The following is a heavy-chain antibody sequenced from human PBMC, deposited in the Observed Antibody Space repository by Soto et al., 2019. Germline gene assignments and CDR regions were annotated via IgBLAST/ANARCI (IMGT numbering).Heavy chain of an antibody. V-gene: IGHV4-39*01. CDR1: GGSISSSSYY. J-gene: IGHJ5*02. D-gene: IGHD2-2*01. CDR3: AKQGYCSSTSCYGLFSWFDP. Sequence: SETLSLTCTVSGGSISSSSYYWGWIRQPPGKGLEWIGSIYYSGSTYYNPSLKSRVTISVDTSKNQFSLKLSSVTAADTAVYYCAKQGYCSSTSCYGLFSWFDPWGQGTLVTVSS. CDR2: IYYSGST.